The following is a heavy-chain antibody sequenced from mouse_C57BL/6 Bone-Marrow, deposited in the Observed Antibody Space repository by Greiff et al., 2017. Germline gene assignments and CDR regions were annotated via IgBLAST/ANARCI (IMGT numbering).Heavy chain of an antibody. CDR2: IDPSDSYT. J-gene: IGHJ4*01. D-gene: IGHD1-1*01. CDR3: ARESYAYYGDYYAMDY. Sequence: QVQLQQPGAELVKPGASVKLSCKASGYTFTSYWMQWVKQRPGQGLEWIGEIDPSDSYTNYNQKFKGKATLTVDTSSSTAYMQLRSLTSADSAVYYCARESYAYYGDYYAMDYWGQGTSVTVSS. V-gene: IGHV1-50*01. CDR1: GYTFTSYW.